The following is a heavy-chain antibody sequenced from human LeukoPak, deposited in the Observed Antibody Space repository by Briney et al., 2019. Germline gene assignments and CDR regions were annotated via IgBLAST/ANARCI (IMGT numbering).Heavy chain of an antibody. V-gene: IGHV4-59*08. CDR1: GGSISSYY. CDR2: IYYSGST. CDR3: ARQSSSNWYLDF. Sequence: PSGTLSLTCTVSGGSISSYYWSWIRQPPGKGLEWIGYIYYSGSTNYNPSLKSRVTMSVDTSKNQFSLKLSSVTAADTAVYYCARQSSSNWYLDFWGQGTLVTVSS. D-gene: IGHD6-13*01. J-gene: IGHJ4*02.